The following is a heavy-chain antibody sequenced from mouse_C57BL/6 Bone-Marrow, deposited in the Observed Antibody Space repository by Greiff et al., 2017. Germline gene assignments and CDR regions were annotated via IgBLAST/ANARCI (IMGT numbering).Heavy chain of an antibody. CDR3: TRGGITRAFAY. Sequence: EVHLVESGGGLVQPGGSMKLSCAASGFTFSDAWMDWVRQSPEKGLEWVAEIRNKANNHATYYAESVKGRFTISRDDSKSSVYLQMNSLRAEDTGIYYCTRGGITRAFAYWGQGTLVTVSA. CDR2: IRNKANNHAT. D-gene: IGHD2-4*01. J-gene: IGHJ3*01. V-gene: IGHV6-6*01. CDR1: GFTFSDAW.